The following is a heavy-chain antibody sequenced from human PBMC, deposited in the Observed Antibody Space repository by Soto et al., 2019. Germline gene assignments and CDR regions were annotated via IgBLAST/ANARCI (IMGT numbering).Heavy chain of an antibody. V-gene: IGHV3-48*02. CDR1: GFTFSSYS. CDR3: ARTDYDFWSGYPQPHYYYGMDV. CDR2: ISSSSTI. J-gene: IGHJ6*02. D-gene: IGHD3-3*01. Sequence: PGGSLRLSCAASGFTFSSYSMNWVRQAPGKGLEWVSYISSSSTIYYADSVKGRFTISRDNAKNSLYLQMNSLRDEDTAVYYCARTDYDFWSGYPQPHYYYGMDVWGQGTTVTVSS.